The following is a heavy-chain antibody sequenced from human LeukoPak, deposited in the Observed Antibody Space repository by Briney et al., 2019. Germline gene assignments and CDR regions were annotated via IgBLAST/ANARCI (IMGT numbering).Heavy chain of an antibody. CDR1: GFTFNSYA. Sequence: GGSLRLSCAASGFTFNSYAMSWVRQAPGKELEWVSAISGSGGSTYYADSVKGRFTISRDNSKNTLYLQMNSLRAEDTAVYYCAKGDTATYYFDYWGQGTLVTVSS. CDR2: ISGSGGST. CDR3: AKGDTATYYFDY. J-gene: IGHJ4*02. V-gene: IGHV3-23*01. D-gene: IGHD5-18*01.